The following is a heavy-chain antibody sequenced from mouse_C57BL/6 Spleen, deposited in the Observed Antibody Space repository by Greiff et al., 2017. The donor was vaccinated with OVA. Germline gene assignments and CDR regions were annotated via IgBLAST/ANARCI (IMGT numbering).Heavy chain of an antibody. Sequence: QVQLQQSGAELVRPGSSVKLSCKASGYTFTSYWMHWVKQRPIQGLEWIGNIDPSDSETHYNQKFKDKATLTVDKSSSTAYMQLSSLTSEDSAVYYCARSTTVVAPFDYWGQGTTLTVSS. J-gene: IGHJ2*01. CDR1: GYTFTSYW. D-gene: IGHD1-1*01. CDR2: IDPSDSET. CDR3: ARSTTVVAPFDY. V-gene: IGHV1-52*01.